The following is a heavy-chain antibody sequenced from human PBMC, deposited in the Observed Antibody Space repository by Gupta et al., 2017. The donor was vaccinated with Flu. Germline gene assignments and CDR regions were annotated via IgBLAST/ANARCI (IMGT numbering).Heavy chain of an antibody. CDR3: AKLALGITSPKGFDS. D-gene: IGHD3-10*01. J-gene: IGHJ4*02. CDR2: ISFDGTNK. V-gene: IGHV3-30*18. Sequence: QVRLVESGGGVVQPGRSLRLSCAAAGFTFATYGMHWVRQAPGKGLEWVAVISFDGTNKNYADSMKSRFTTSRDNSRNTLYLQMTSLRPEDTAVYYCAKLALGITSPKGFDSWGQGALVTVSS. CDR1: GFTFATYG.